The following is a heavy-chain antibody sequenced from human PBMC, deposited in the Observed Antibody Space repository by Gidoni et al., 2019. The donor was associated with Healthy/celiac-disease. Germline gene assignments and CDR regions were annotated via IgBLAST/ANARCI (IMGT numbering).Heavy chain of an antibody. CDR2: ISSSGSTI. V-gene: IGHV3-48*03. J-gene: IGHJ4*02. CDR3: AREGSYYGSVDY. D-gene: IGHD1-26*01. Sequence: EVQLVESGGGLVQPGGSLRLSGAASGFPFSSYEMNWVRQAPGKGLEWVSYISSSGSTIYYADSVKGRFTISRDNAKNSLYLQMNSLRAEDTAVYYCAREGSYYGSVDYWGQGTLVTVSS. CDR1: GFPFSSYE.